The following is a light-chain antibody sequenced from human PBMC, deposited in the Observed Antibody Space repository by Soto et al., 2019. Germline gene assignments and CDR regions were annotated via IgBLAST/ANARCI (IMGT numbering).Light chain of an antibody. CDR1: SSDVGGYNY. Sequence: QSALTQPASVSGSPGQSVTISCTGTSSDVGGYNYVSWYQQHPGKAPQLMIYEVSNRPSGVSNRFSGSKSGNTAYLTISGLQAEDEADYYCSSYTSSSRVFGTGTKVTVL. J-gene: IGLJ1*01. CDR3: SSYTSSSRV. V-gene: IGLV2-14*01. CDR2: EVS.